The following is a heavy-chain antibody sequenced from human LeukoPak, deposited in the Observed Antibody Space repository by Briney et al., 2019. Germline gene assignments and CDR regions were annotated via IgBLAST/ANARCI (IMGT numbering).Heavy chain of an antibody. D-gene: IGHD2-2*02. J-gene: IGHJ5*02. CDR2: IIPISGTA. CDR1: GGTFSSHA. CDR3: ARDWGYCSSTSCYSRDWFDP. Sequence: ASVKVSCKASGGTFSSHAIAWVRQAPGQGPEWMGGIIPISGTANYAQKFQGRVAITTDDSTSTAYMELSSLTSDDTAVYYCARDWGYCSSTSCYSRDWFDPWGQGTLVTVSS. V-gene: IGHV1-69*05.